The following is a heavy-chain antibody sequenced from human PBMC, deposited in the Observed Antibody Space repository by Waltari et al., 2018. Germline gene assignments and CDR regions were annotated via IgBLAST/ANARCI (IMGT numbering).Heavy chain of an antibody. Sequence: EVQLVESGGGLVKPRGSLRLSCAASGFPFRRHSMHWVRQAPGKGLEWVSSISSSSSYIYYADSVKGRFTISRDNAKNSLYLQMNSLRAEDTAVYYCARDGDYYGDYGYFDYWGQGTLVTVSS. CDR1: GFPFRRHS. J-gene: IGHJ4*02. CDR3: ARDGDYYGDYGYFDY. D-gene: IGHD4-17*01. CDR2: ISSSSSYI. V-gene: IGHV3-21*01.